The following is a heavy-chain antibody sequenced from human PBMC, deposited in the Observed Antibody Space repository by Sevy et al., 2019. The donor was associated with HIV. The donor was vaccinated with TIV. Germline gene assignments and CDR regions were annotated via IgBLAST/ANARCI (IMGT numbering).Heavy chain of an antibody. V-gene: IGHV4-39*01. CDR3: ARQGGSCKSGPCYTFFDF. CDR1: GGSINRSSYY. Sequence: SETLSLTCTVSGGSINRSSYYWGWIRQPPGKGLEWIASIHSGGNAYYNPSLKSRVTVSVDTSKNQVSLKGTSVTAADTAVYYCARQGGSCKSGPCYTFFDFWGQGTLVTVSS. D-gene: IGHD2-8*02. J-gene: IGHJ4*02. CDR2: IHSGGNA.